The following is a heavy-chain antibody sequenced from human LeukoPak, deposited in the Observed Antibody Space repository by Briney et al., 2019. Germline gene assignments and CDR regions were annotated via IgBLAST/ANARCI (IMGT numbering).Heavy chain of an antibody. D-gene: IGHD3-10*01. CDR2: INPSGGST. V-gene: IGHV1-46*01. J-gene: IGHJ6*02. CDR3: ARDREEGSYYYGMDV. Sequence: VASVKVSCKASGYTLTSYYMHWVRQAPGQGLEWMGIINPSGGSTSYAQKFQGRVTMTRDTSTSTVYMELSSLRSEDTAVYYCARDREEGSYYYGMDVWGQGTTVTVSS. CDR1: GYTLTSYY.